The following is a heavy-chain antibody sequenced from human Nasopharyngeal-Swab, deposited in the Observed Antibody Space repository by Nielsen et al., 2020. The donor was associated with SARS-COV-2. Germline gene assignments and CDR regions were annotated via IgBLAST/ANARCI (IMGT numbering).Heavy chain of an antibody. V-gene: IGHV3-21*06. D-gene: IGHD4-17*01. Sequence: GESLKISCAASGFTFSSYTMNWVRQAPGKGLEWVSSISPTSDYIYYAESVKGRFTISRDNAKNSLFLQMNSLRAEETAIYYCVRGLYGHYYSWGQGALITVSS. CDR3: VRGLYGHYYS. J-gene: IGHJ4*02. CDR1: GFTFSSYT. CDR2: ISPTSDYI.